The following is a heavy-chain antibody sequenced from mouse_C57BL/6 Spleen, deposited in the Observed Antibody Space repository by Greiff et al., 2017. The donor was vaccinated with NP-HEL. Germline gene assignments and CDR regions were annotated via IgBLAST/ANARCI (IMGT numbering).Heavy chain of an antibody. D-gene: IGHD2-2*01. J-gene: IGHJ2*01. V-gene: IGHV1-82*01. CDR1: GYAFSSSW. CDR2: IYPGDGDT. CDR3: AYGYDGGNYFDY. Sequence: VQLQQSGPELVKPGASVKISCKASGYAFSSSWMNWVKQRPGKGLEWIGRIYPGDGDTNYNGKFKGKATLTADKSSSTAYMQLSSLTSEDSADYFCAYGYDGGNYFDYWGQGTTLTVSS.